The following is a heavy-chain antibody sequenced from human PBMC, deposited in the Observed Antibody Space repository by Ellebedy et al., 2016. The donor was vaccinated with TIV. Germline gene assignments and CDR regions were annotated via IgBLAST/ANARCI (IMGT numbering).Heavy chain of an antibody. CDR1: GFTFSNFA. V-gene: IGHV3-23*01. D-gene: IGHD4/OR15-4a*01. CDR3: AKDHFAANSRWDAFDV. J-gene: IGHJ3*01. CDR2: ISGGSYNT. Sequence: GGSLRLXCAASGFTFSNFAMSWVRQAPGEGLEWVSAISGGSYNTYYADSVKGRFTISRDESKSTLYLEVNSLRAEDTAVYYCAKDHFAANSRWDAFDVWGQGTMVTVSS.